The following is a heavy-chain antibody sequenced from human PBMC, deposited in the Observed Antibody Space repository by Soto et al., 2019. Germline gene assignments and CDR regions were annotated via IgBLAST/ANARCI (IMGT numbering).Heavy chain of an antibody. D-gene: IGHD3-22*01. CDR2: MYHIGTT. CDR1: GGSIDSGRYS. CDR3: ATGINYYETSGDSWFDP. Sequence: QMQLQESGSGLVKPSQTLSLTCTVSGGSIDSGRYSWTWIRQPPGAGLEWIGHMYHIGTTYYNPSLNSRVTMSEDTSKNQFSLKLSYVTAAHTAISYCATGINYYETSGDSWFDPWGQGTLVTVSS. J-gene: IGHJ5*02. V-gene: IGHV4-30-2*01.